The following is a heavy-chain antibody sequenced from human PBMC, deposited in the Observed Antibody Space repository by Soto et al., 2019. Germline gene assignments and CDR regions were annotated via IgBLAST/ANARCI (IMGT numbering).Heavy chain of an antibody. CDR1: GFTVSSNY. D-gene: IGHD6-13*01. Sequence: EVQLVESGGGLIQPGGSLRLSCAASGFTVSSNYMSWVRQAPGKRLEWVSVIYSGENTYYADSVKGRFTISRDISKHTRYLQMNSLRAGDTAVSYCARGWYSGSWLPYFDYWGQGTLVTVAS. CDR3: ARGWYSGSWLPYFDY. J-gene: IGHJ4*02. CDR2: IYSGENT. V-gene: IGHV3-53*01.